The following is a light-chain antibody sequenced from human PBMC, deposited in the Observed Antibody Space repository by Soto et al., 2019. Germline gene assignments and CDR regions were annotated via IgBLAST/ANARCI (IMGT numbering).Light chain of an antibody. CDR1: ESISRH. Sequence: DIQMTQSPSSLSASVGDRVTITCRASESISRHLNWYQQKPGKAPNLLIYAASSLQNGVPSRFIGSGSGTDFTLTISNLQPEDFATYYCQQSYSTLSITFGQATRLEIK. J-gene: IGKJ5*01. CDR2: AAS. V-gene: IGKV1-39*01. CDR3: QQSYSTLSIT.